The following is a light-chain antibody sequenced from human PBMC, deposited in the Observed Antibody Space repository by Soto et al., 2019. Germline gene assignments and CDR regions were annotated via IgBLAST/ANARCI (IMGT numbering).Light chain of an antibody. CDR3: QQYADVSPT. CDR1: HNISNS. J-gene: IGKJ4*01. CDR2: SAS. Sequence: DIQMTQSPSSLSASAGDRVTITCQASHNISNSLNWYQQTFGKAPKLLIYSASNLETGVPSRFSGGGSATDFTFTITNLQPEDVATYSCQQYADVSPTFGGGTKVQIK. V-gene: IGKV1-33*01.